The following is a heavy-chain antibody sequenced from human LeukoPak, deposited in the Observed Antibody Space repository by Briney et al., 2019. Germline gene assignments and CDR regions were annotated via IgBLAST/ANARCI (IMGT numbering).Heavy chain of an antibody. CDR3: ARLHYDSSGFSLLDY. CDR1: GYTFTSYA. J-gene: IGHJ4*02. Sequence: ASVKVSCTASGYTFTSYAMHWVRQAPGQGLEWMGWIDPNSGNPTYAQGFTGRFVFSSDTSVTTAYLQISSLKAEDTAVYFCARLHYDSSGFSLLDYWGQGTLVTVSS. V-gene: IGHV7-4-1*02. CDR2: IDPNSGNP. D-gene: IGHD3-22*01.